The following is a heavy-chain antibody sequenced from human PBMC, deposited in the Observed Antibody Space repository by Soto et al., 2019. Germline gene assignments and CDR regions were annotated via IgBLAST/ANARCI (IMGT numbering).Heavy chain of an antibody. Sequence: SETLSLTCTVSGAPISSGGYYWSWIPQHPGKGLEWIGNIYYSGRTYYNPSLKSRVTMSLDTSKNQFSLKLSSVTVADTAVYYCAREATTGTRPVDYWGQGTLVIVSS. CDR2: IYYSGRT. D-gene: IGHD1-1*01. V-gene: IGHV4-31*03. J-gene: IGHJ4*02. CDR3: AREATTGTRPVDY. CDR1: GAPISSGGYY.